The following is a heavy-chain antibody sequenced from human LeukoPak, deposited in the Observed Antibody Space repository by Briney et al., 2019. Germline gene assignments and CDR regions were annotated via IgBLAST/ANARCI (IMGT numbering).Heavy chain of an antibody. V-gene: IGHV3-33*01. Sequence: GGSLRLSCAASGLTFSSYGMHWVRQAPGKGLGWVAVIWYDGSNKYYADSVKGRFTISRDNSKNTLYLQMNSLRAEDTAVYYCARSPLYCSGGSCYFDYWGQGTLVTVSS. CDR2: IWYDGSNK. CDR3: ARSPLYCSGGSCYFDY. D-gene: IGHD2-15*01. J-gene: IGHJ4*02. CDR1: GLTFSSYG.